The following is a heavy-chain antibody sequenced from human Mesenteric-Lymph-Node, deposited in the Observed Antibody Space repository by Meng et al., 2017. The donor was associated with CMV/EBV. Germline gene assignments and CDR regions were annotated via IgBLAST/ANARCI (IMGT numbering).Heavy chain of an antibody. Sequence: GGSLRLSCAASGFTFNDYWMTWVRQAPGKGLEWVATIKQDGSEKYYVDSVRGRFTISRDNAKNSLYLEMNSLRPEDTAVYYCARDLMARMAYCGGDCYGYYYFGLDVWGQGTTVTVSS. CDR1: GFTFNDYW. D-gene: IGHD2-21*01. CDR3: ARDLMARMAYCGGDCYGYYYFGLDV. CDR2: IKQDGSEK. J-gene: IGHJ6*02. V-gene: IGHV3-7*01.